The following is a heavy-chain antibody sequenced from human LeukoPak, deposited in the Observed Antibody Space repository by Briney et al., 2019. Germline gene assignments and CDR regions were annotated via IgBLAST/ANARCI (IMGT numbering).Heavy chain of an antibody. J-gene: IGHJ5*02. D-gene: IGHD4-17*01. V-gene: IGHV4-59*13. CDR3: ARDRGYDYGDYVFDP. CDR2: IYYSGST. CDR1: GGSISSYY. Sequence: SETLSLTCTVSGGSISSYYWSWIRQPPGKGLEWMGYIYYSGSTNYNPSLKSRVTISVDTSKNQFSLKLSSVPAADTAVYYCARDRGYDYGDYVFDPWGQGTLVTVSS.